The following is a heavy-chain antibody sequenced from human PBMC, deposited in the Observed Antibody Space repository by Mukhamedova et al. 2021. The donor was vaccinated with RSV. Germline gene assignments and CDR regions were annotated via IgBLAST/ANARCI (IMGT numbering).Heavy chain of an antibody. D-gene: IGHD6-19*01. J-gene: IGHJ4*02. CDR3: ARVSSSGWYPDY. V-gene: IGHV1-46*01. CDR2: INPSGGGT. Sequence: IRQAPGQGLEWMGVINPSGGGTNYAQKSQGRVTMTRDTSTSTVYMELSSLTYDDTAVYFCARVSSSGWYPDYWGQGTLVTVSS.